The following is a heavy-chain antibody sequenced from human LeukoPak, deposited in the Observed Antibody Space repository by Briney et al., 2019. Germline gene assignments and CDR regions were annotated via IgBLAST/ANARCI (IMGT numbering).Heavy chain of an antibody. CDR2: IYYSGST. CDR3: ARGRVLLWFGELLGDWFDP. J-gene: IGHJ5*02. V-gene: IGHV4-30-4*01. CDR1: GGSISSGDYY. Sequence: PSQTLSLTCTVSGGSISSGDYYWSWIRQPPGKGLEWIGYIYYSGSTYYNPSLKSRVTISVGTSKNQFPLKLSSVTAADTAVYYWARGRVLLWFGELLGDWFDPWGRGPLVTVSS. D-gene: IGHD3-10*01.